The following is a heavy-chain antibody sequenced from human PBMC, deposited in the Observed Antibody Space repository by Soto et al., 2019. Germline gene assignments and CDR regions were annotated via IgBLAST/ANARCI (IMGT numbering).Heavy chain of an antibody. CDR3: ARESLGAKGADH. Sequence: QVQLVQSGAEVKRPGSSVKVSCESSGDTFNSYVISWVRQAPGQGLEWMGGIIPIIGVTHYAQKFQGRVTISALSSTGTAYMELTNLGFGDTALYYCARESLGAKGADHWGQGMLVTVSS. CDR1: GDTFNSYV. V-gene: IGHV1-69*17. J-gene: IGHJ4*02. D-gene: IGHD3-16*01. CDR2: IIPIIGVT.